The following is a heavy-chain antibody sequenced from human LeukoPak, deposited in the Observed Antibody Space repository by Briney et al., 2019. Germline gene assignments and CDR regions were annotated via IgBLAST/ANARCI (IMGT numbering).Heavy chain of an antibody. CDR1: GFTFSDSA. Sequence: GGSLRLSCAASGFTFSDSAIHWVRQASGKGLEWVGRIRTKPNNYATSYAASVAGRFALSRDDSKNTAYLQMNSLKTEDTAVYYCTTSFDWLLDNWGQGTLVTVSS. CDR3: TTSFDWLLDN. D-gene: IGHD3-9*01. V-gene: IGHV3-73*01. J-gene: IGHJ4*02. CDR2: IRTKPNNYAT.